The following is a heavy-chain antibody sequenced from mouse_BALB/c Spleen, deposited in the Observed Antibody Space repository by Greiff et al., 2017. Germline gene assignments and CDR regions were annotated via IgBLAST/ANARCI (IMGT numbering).Heavy chain of an antibody. CDR3: ARKETMITTYAMDY. V-gene: IGHV3-6*02. D-gene: IGHD2-4*01. CDR1: GYSITSGYY. Sequence: EVQRVESGPGLVKPSQSLSLTCSVTGYSITSGYYWNWIRQFPGNKLEWMGYISYDGSNNYNPSLKNRISITRDTSKNQFFLKLNSVTTEDTATYYCARKETMITTYAMDYWGQGTSVTVSS. CDR2: ISYDGSN. J-gene: IGHJ4*01.